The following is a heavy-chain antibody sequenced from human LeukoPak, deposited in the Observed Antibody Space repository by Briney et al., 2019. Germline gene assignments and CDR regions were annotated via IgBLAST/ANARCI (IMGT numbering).Heavy chain of an antibody. D-gene: IGHD3-3*02. Sequence: ASVKVSCKASGGTFSSYAISWVRQAPGQGLEWMGGIIPIFGTANYAQKFQGRVTITADESTSTAYMELSSLRSDDTAVYYCARDPSIDSTSTIFRYFDYWGQGTLVTVSS. CDR3: ARDPSIDSTSTIFRYFDY. J-gene: IGHJ4*02. CDR1: GGTFSSYA. CDR2: IIPIFGTA. V-gene: IGHV1-69*01.